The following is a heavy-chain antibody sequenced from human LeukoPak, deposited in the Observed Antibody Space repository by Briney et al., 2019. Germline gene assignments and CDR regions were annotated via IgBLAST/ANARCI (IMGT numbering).Heavy chain of an antibody. CDR2: IWYDGSNK. J-gene: IGHJ3*02. D-gene: IGHD1-26*01. CDR3: ARNSVSGSYSLDI. CDR1: GFTFSSYG. V-gene: IGHV3-33*01. Sequence: PGGSLRLSCAASGFTFSSYGMHWVRQAPGKGLEWVAVIWYDGSNKYYADSVKGRFTISRDNSKNTLYLRMNSLRAEDTAVYYCARNSVSGSYSLDIWGQGTMVTVSS.